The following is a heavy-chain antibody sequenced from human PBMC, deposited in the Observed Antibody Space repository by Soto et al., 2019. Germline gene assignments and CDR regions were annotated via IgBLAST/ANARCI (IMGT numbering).Heavy chain of an antibody. CDR3: AREPKTSGGQHWAFQHEAP. J-gene: IGHJ5*02. V-gene: IGHV3-30-3*01. CDR2: IASTETNN. CDR1: AFSFSLSP. D-gene: IGHD7-27*01. Sequence: GGSLRLPCATSAFSFSLSPMRWVPQPPCKGPEWVALIASTETNNFYEGYVKGRFTITRDNPKSTLNLQVDSLRPEDAPVYYCAREPKTSGGQHWAFQHEAPCGQRTLGSV.